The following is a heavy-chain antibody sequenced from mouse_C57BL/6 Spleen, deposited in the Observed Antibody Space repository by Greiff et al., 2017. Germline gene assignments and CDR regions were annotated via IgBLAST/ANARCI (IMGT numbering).Heavy chain of an antibody. CDR2: INPSTGGT. Sequence: VQLQQSGPELVKPGASVKISCKASGYSFTGYYMNWVKQSPEKSLEWIGEINPSTGGTTYNQKFKAKATLTVDKSSSTAYMQLKSLTSEDSAVYYCARGDSSGHLWFAYWGQGTLVTVSA. V-gene: IGHV1-42*01. CDR1: GYSFTGYY. D-gene: IGHD3-2*02. J-gene: IGHJ3*01. CDR3: ARGDSSGHLWFAY.